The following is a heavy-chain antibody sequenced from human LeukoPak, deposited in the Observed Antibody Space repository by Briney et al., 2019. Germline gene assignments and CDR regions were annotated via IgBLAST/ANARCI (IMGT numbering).Heavy chain of an antibody. CDR1: GFTFSSYA. CDR3: AKPPRGCSSTSCPSWFDP. Sequence: PGGSLRLSCAASGFTFSSYAMSWVRQAPGKGLEWVSAISGSGGSTYYADSVKGRFTISRDNSKNTLYLQMNSLRAVDTAVYYCAKPPRGCSSTSCPSWFDPWGQGTLVTVSS. J-gene: IGHJ5*02. V-gene: IGHV3-23*01. D-gene: IGHD2-2*01. CDR2: ISGSGGST.